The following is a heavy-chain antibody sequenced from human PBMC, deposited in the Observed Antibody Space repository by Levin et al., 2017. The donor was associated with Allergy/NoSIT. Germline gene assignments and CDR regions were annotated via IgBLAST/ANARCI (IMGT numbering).Heavy chain of an antibody. V-gene: IGHV3-74*01. J-gene: IGHJ5*02. CDR3: ARGLVQTSQYSYGA. CDR1: GFTFSSYW. Sequence: GGSLRLSCAASGFTFSSYWMHWVRQAPGKGLVWVSRINNDGSNTNYADSVKGRFTISRDSAESTLYLQMSRLRAEDTAVYYCARGLVQTSQYSYGAWGQGTLVTVSS. CDR2: INNDGSNT. D-gene: IGHD6-6*01.